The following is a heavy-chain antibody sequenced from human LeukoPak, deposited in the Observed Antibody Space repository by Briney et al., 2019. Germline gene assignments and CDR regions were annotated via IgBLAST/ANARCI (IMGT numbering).Heavy chain of an antibody. D-gene: IGHD6-19*01. V-gene: IGHV4-4*07. Sequence: SETLSLTCTVSGGSISSYYWSWIRQPAGKGLEWIGRIYTSGSTNYNPSLKSRVTMSVDTSKNQFSLKLSSVTAADTAVYYCARAALLVGSGWYRENWFDPWGQGTLVTVSS. CDR1: GGSISSYY. CDR2: IYTSGST. CDR3: ARAALLVGSGWYRENWFDP. J-gene: IGHJ5*02.